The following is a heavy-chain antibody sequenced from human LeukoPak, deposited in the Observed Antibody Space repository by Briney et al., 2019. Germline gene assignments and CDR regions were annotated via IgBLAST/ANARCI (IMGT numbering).Heavy chain of an antibody. D-gene: IGHD3-22*01. CDR1: GGTFSSYA. J-gene: IGHJ4*02. CDR2: IIPIFGTA. Sequence: GASVKVSCKASGGTFSSYAISWVRQAPGQELEWMGGIIPIFGTANYAQKFQGRVTITADESTSTAYMELSSLRSEDTAVYYCARGWDYDSGGRPTAYVYWGQGTLVSVSS. CDR3: ARGWDYDSGGRPTAYVY. V-gene: IGHV1-69*13.